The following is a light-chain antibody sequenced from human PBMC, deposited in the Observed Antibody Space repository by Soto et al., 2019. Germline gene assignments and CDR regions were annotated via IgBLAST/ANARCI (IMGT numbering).Light chain of an antibody. CDR3: QQYNTDWT. CDR2: KAS. J-gene: IGKJ1*01. Sequence: DLQMTQSPSTLSASVGDKVTITCRASQIISSWLAWYQQKPGKAPKLLIYKASSLESGVPSRFSGSGSGTEFTLTISSLQPDDFSTYYCQQYNTDWTFGQGTKVEIK. V-gene: IGKV1-5*03. CDR1: QIISSW.